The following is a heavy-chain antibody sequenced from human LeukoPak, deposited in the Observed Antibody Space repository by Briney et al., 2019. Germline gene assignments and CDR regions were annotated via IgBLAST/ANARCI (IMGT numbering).Heavy chain of an antibody. CDR2: ISGSGGST. Sequence: GGSLRLSCAASGFTFSSYSMNWVRQAPGKGLEWVSAISGSGGSTYYADSVKGRFTISRDNSKNTLYLQMNSLRAEDTAVYYCAKDYSGFSSGYYFDYWGQGTLVTVSS. CDR1: GFTFSSYS. CDR3: AKDYSGFSSGYYFDY. V-gene: IGHV3-23*01. D-gene: IGHD1-26*01. J-gene: IGHJ4*02.